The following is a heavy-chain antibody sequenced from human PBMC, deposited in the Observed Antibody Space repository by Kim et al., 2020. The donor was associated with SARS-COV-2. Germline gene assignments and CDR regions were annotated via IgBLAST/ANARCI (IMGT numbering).Heavy chain of an antibody. CDR3: AREANSPDY. Sequence: GSTTYAQKCQGRVTVTRDTSTSTVDMELSSLRSDDTAVYYCAREANSPDYWGQGTLITVSS. V-gene: IGHV1-46*01. D-gene: IGHD5-18*01. CDR2: GST. J-gene: IGHJ4*02.